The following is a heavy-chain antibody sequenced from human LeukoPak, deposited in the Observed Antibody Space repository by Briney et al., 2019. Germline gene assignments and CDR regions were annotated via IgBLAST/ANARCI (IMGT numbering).Heavy chain of an antibody. Sequence: PSETLSLTCAVSGGSISSGGYSWSWLRQPPGKGLVWIGYIYHSGSTYYNPSLKSRVTLSVDRSMHQFSLKLSSATAADTAGYYCAREKLEDAFYYYMDVWGKGTTVTVSS. D-gene: IGHD6-6*01. J-gene: IGHJ6*03. CDR3: AREKLEDAFYYYMDV. V-gene: IGHV4-30-2*01. CDR2: IYHSGST. CDR1: GGSISSGGYS.